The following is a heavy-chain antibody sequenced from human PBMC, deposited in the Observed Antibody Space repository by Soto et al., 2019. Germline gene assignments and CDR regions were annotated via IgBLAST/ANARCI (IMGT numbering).Heavy chain of an antibody. V-gene: IGHV3-30-3*01. Sequence: GGSLRLCCAASGFTFSSYAMHWVRQAPGKGLEWVAVISYDGSNKYYADSVKGRFTISRDNSKNTLYLQMNSLRAEDTAVYYCASTPFTSAPFDIWGQGTMVTVSS. CDR3: ASTPFTSAPFDI. CDR1: GFTFSSYA. D-gene: IGHD2-15*01. J-gene: IGHJ3*02. CDR2: ISYDGSNK.